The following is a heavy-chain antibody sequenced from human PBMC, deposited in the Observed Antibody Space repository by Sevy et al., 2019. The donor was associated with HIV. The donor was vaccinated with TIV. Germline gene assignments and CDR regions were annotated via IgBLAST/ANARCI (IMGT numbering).Heavy chain of an antibody. CDR2: ISSSSRYI. D-gene: IGHD2-15*01. J-gene: IGHJ6*02. CDR1: GFTFSNYN. Sequence: GGSLRLSCAASGFTFSNYNMNWVRQAPGKGLEWVSSISSSSRYIYYADSMKGRFTISRDNAKNSLYLQMNSLRAEDTAVDYWARVVAYCSGGSCFPGYYYGMDVWGQGTTVTVSS. V-gene: IGHV3-21*01. CDR3: ARVVAYCSGGSCFPGYYYGMDV.